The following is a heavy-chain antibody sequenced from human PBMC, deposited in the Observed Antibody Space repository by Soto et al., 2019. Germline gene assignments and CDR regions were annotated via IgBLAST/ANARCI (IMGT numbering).Heavy chain of an antibody. J-gene: IGHJ4*02. Sequence: QVQLVESGGGVVQPGRSLRLSCAASGFTFSSYGMHWVRQVPGKGLEWVAVISYDGSNKYYADSVKGRFTISRDNSKNTLYRQMNSMRAEDTAVYYCAATWDGYSYGDGVYYFDYWGQGTLVTVSS. D-gene: IGHD5-18*01. CDR1: GFTFSSYG. CDR2: ISYDGSNK. V-gene: IGHV3-30*03. CDR3: AATWDGYSYGDGVYYFDY.